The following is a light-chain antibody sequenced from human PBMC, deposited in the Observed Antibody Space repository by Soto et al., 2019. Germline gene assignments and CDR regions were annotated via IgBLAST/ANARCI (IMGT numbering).Light chain of an antibody. V-gene: IGKV2-28*01. CDR1: PSLLHSNGYNY. CDR2: FVS. Sequence: DIVMTQSPLSLSVTPGEAASISCRSSPSLLHSNGYNYLDWYLQKPGQSPQLLICFVSNRASGVPDRFSGSGSGTDFTLKISRVEPEDVGVYYCMQALQTRTFGQGTKVDIK. J-gene: IGKJ1*01. CDR3: MQALQTRT.